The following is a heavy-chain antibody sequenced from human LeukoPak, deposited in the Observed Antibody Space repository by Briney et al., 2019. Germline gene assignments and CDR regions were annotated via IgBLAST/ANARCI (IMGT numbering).Heavy chain of an antibody. Sequence: ASVKVSCKASGYTSTGYYMHWVRQAPGQGLEWMGWINPNSGGTNYAQKFQGRVTMTRDTSISTAYMELSRLRSDDTAAYYCAREGIGMTTVTIFDYWGQGTLVTVSS. J-gene: IGHJ4*02. CDR1: GYTSTGYY. CDR3: AREGIGMTTVTIFDY. CDR2: INPNSGGT. V-gene: IGHV1-2*02. D-gene: IGHD4-17*01.